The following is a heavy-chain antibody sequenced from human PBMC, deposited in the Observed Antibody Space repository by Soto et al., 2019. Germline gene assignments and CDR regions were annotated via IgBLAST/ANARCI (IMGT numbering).Heavy chain of an antibody. Sequence: SETLSLTCTVSGGPISSGDYYWSWIRQPPGKGLEWIGYIYYSGSTYYNPSLKSRVTISVDTSKNQFSLKLSSVTAADTAVYYCAPLGGSSDSVDPWGQGTLVTVSS. D-gene: IGHD3-3*01. CDR1: GGPISSGDYY. J-gene: IGHJ5*02. V-gene: IGHV4-30-4*01. CDR3: APLGGSSDSVDP. CDR2: IYYSGST.